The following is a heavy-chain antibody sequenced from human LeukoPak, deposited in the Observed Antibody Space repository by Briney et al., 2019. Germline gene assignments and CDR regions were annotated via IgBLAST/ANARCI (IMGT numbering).Heavy chain of an antibody. V-gene: IGHV3-7*01. D-gene: IGHD3-3*01. Sequence: PGGSLRLSCAASGFTFSSYWMSWVRQAPGKGLEWVANIKQDGSEKYYVDSVKGRYTISRDNAKNSLYLQMNSLRAEDTAVYYCARDFNSFWSGYTHAFDIWGQGTMVTVSS. CDR2: IKQDGSEK. CDR3: ARDFNSFWSGYTHAFDI. CDR1: GFTFSSYW. J-gene: IGHJ3*02.